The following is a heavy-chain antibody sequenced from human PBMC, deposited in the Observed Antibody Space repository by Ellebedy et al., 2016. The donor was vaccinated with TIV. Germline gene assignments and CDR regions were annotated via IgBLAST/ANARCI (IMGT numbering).Heavy chain of an antibody. CDR2: IIPIFGTA. CDR3: ANKDYYGSGSYYADAFDI. J-gene: IGHJ3*02. V-gene: IGHV1-69*13. D-gene: IGHD3-10*01. CDR1: GGTFSSYA. Sequence: SVKVSXKASGGTFSSYAISWVRQAPGQGLEWMGGIIPIFGTANYAQKFQGRVTITADESTSTAYMELSSLRSEDTAVYYCANKDYYGSGSYYADAFDIWGQGTMVTVSS.